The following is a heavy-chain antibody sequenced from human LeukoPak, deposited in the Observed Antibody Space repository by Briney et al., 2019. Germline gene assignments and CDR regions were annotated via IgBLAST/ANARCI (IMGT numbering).Heavy chain of an antibody. CDR2: IWYDGSNK. Sequence: GGSLRLSCAASGSTFSSYGMHWVRQAPGKGLEWVAVIWYDGSNKYYADSVKGRFTISRDNSKNTLYLQMNSLRAEDTAVYYCARDLYYYDSSGYLNAFDIWGQGTMVTVSS. D-gene: IGHD3-22*01. CDR3: ARDLYYYDSSGYLNAFDI. CDR1: GSTFSSYG. V-gene: IGHV3-33*01. J-gene: IGHJ3*02.